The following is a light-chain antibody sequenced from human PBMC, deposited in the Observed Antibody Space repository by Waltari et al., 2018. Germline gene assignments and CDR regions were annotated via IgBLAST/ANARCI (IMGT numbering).Light chain of an antibody. CDR1: SSNIGNHY. J-gene: IGLJ3*02. Sequence: QSVFPQPPPVSAAPGQRVTISCSGGSSNIGNHYASWYRQFPGTAPKRLMYVNGRRPARVPDRFSGSGSAASASLAITGLQPEDEADYYCLSYDISLDNWVFGGGTKLTVL. V-gene: IGLV1-40*01. CDR2: VNG. CDR3: LSYDISLDNWV.